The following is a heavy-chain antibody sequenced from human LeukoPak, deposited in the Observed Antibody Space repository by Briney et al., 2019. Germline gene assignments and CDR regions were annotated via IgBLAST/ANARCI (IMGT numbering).Heavy chain of an antibody. CDR3: ARDLTGHDYYDSSGPNYYGMDV. D-gene: IGHD3-22*01. CDR2: IYYSGST. CDR1: GGSISSSSYY. V-gene: IGHV4-39*02. J-gene: IGHJ6*02. Sequence: SETLSLTCTVSGGSISSSSYYWGWIRQPPGKGLEWVGSIYYSGSTYYDPSLKSRVTISVDTSKNQFSLKLSSVTAADTAVYYCARDLTGHDYYDSSGPNYYGMDVWGQGTTVTVSS.